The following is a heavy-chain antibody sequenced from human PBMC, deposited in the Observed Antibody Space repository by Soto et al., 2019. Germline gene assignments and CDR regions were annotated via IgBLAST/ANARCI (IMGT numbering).Heavy chain of an antibody. V-gene: IGHV3-30*03. CDR2: ISRDGGTK. CDR1: GFTVSTYG. D-gene: IGHD2-8*02. CDR3: TGEVASGY. J-gene: IGHJ4*02. Sequence: QVQLVESGGGVVQPGRSLRLSCAVSGFTVSTYGMYWVRQAPGKGLEWVAVISRDGGTKFYADSVKGRFTISRDNSRNTLFLEMNSLRGDDMAVYYCTGEVASGYWGQGTLVTVSS.